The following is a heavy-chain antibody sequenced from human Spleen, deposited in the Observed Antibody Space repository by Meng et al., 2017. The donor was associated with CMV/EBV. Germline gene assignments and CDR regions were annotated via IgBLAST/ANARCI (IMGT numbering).Heavy chain of an antibody. J-gene: IGHJ4*02. CDR1: GFTISSYD. CDR3: AKDPNASPYYYFDY. D-gene: IGHD1-26*01. V-gene: IGHV3-33*06. CDR2: IWFDGINK. Sequence: ASGFTISSYDRHGVRQAPGKGLEGVAVIWFDGINKYDEDSLKGRFTISRDNSKNTLYLQMNSLRTEDTAVYYCAKDPNASPYYYFDYWGQGTLVTVSS.